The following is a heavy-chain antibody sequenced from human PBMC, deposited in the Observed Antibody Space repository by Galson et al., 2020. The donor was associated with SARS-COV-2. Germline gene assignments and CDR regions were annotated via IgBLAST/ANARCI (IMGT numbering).Heavy chain of an antibody. CDR2: IYYSGST. J-gene: IGHJ4*02. D-gene: IGHD3-22*01. V-gene: IGHV4-59*01. Sequence: SETLSLTCTVSGGSISSYYWSWIRQPPGKGLEWIGYIYYSGSTNYNPSLKSRVTISVDTSKNQFSLTLSSVTAADTAVYYCASISVYDSSGYVDYWGQGTLVTVSS. CDR3: ASISVYDSSGYVDY. CDR1: GGSISSYY.